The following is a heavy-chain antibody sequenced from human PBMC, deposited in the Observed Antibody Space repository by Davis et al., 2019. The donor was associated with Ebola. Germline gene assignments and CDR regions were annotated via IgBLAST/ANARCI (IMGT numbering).Heavy chain of an antibody. CDR3: ARDQGPGSSKPYYYGMDV. CDR2: IYYSGST. J-gene: IGHJ6*02. D-gene: IGHD6-13*01. V-gene: IGHV4-39*07. CDR1: GGSISSSSYY. Sequence: PSETLSLTCTVSGGSISSSSYYWGWIRQPPGKGLEWIGSIYYSGSTYYNPSLKSRVTISVDTSKNQFSLKLSSVTAADTAVYYCARDQGPGSSKPYYYGMDVWGQGTTVTVSS.